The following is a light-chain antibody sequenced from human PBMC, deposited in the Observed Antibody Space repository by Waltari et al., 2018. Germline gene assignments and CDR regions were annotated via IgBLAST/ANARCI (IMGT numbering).Light chain of an antibody. CDR2: WAS. J-gene: IGKJ1*01. Sequence: DIVMTQSPDSLAVPLGERVTFNCRSSQSLLHSAVNKSYLAWFQQKSGQSPELLIYWASAREYWVPDRFIGGGSGTDFTLTISRLQPEDVAIYYCLQYYSIPQTFGQGTKVEI. CDR3: LQYYSIPQT. CDR1: QSLLHSAVNKSY. V-gene: IGKV4-1*01.